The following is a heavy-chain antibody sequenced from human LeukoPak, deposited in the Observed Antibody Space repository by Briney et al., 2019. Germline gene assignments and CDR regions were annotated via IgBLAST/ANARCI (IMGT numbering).Heavy chain of an antibody. CDR1: GFTFSSYS. V-gene: IGHV3-48*04. CDR2: ISSSGSTI. CDR3: ARRKRGHIVVVTDV. J-gene: IGHJ6*04. Sequence: GGSLRLSCAASGFTFSSYSMNWVRQAPGKGLEWVSSISSSGSTIYYADSVKGRFTISRDNAKNSLYLQMNSLRAEDTAVYYCARRKRGHIVVVTDVWGKGTTVTVSS. D-gene: IGHD2-21*02.